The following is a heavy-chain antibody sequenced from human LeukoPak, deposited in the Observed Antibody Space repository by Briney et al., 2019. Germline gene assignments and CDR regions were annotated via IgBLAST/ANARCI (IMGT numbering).Heavy chain of an antibody. CDR3: ARGLSPTGAGTPRFFDS. J-gene: IGHJ4*02. V-gene: IGHV4-59*01. Sequence: SETLSLTCTVSGGSISFYYWSWIRQPPGKGLEWIGYINYSGSIYYNPSLKSRVTISLDTSKNQFSLKLSSVTAADTAVYYCARGLSPTGAGTPRFFDSWGQGTLVTVSS. D-gene: IGHD1-1*01. CDR1: GGSISFYY. CDR2: INYSGSI.